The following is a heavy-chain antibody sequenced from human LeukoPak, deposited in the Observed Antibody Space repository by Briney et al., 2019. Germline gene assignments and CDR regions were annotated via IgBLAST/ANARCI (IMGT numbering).Heavy chain of an antibody. CDR3: VRDDISHFDY. CDR1: GFTFRSYW. J-gene: IGHJ4*02. CDR2: LNKDGSSK. V-gene: IGHV3-74*01. Sequence: PGGSLRLSCAASGFTFRSYWMHCVRQAPGKGLVWGSSLNKDGSSKNCADSVKGRFTISRDNAKNTLYLQIDSLRAEYTAVYYCVRDDISHFDYWGEGALVTVSS.